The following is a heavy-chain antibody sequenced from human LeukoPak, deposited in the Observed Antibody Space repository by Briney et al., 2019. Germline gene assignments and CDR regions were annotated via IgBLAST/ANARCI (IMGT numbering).Heavy chain of an antibody. CDR2: IYPGDSDT. D-gene: IGHD1-26*01. Sequence: GESLKISCKASGYNFTKFWIARVRQMPGNGLEWMGIIYPGDSDTRYSPSFQGQVTISADKSISTAYLQWSSLKASDTAMYYCARPRVGATNAFDIWGQGTMVTVSS. V-gene: IGHV5-51*01. CDR1: GYNFTKFW. CDR3: ARPRVGATNAFDI. J-gene: IGHJ3*02.